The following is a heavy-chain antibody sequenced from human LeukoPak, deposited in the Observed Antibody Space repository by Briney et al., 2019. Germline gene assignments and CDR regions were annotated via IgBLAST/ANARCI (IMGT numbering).Heavy chain of an antibody. CDR3: ARDRFVVVVAAGATNWFDP. CDR1: GGTFSSYA. CDR2: IIPILGIA. D-gene: IGHD2-15*01. Sequence: ASVKVSCKASGGTFSSYAISWVRQAPGQGLEWMGRIIPILGIANYAQKFQGRVTITADKSTSTAYMDLSSLRSEDTAVYYCARDRFVVVVAAGATNWFDPWGQGTLVTVSS. V-gene: IGHV1-69*04. J-gene: IGHJ5*02.